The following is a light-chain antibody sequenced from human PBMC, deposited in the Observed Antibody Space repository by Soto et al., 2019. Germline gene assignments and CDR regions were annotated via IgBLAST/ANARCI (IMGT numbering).Light chain of an antibody. V-gene: IGKV1-39*01. CDR1: QSIRKY. Sequence: DIQMTQSPSSLSASVGGRVIITCRASQSIRKYLNWYQHKPGKVPTLLIYAASSLQSGVPSRFSGSGSGTEFTLTITSLQPEGFATYYCQQSGDTPPWTFGQGTKVDIK. J-gene: IGKJ1*01. CDR3: QQSGDTPPWT. CDR2: AAS.